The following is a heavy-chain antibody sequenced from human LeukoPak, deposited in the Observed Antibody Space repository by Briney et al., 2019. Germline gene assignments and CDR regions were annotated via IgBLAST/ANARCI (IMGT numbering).Heavy chain of an antibody. CDR2: ISYDGSNK. CDR1: GFTFSSYG. Sequence: GSSLRLSCEASGFTFSSYGMHWVRQAPGQGLEWLAVISYDGSNKYYADSVKGRFTISRDNSKNTLYMQMNSLRAEDTAVYYCAKESYCSSARCYRRGAAGNVLFDYWGQGTLVTVSS. J-gene: IGHJ4*02. CDR3: AKESYCSSARCYRRGAAGNVLFDY. V-gene: IGHV3-30*18. D-gene: IGHD2-2*02.